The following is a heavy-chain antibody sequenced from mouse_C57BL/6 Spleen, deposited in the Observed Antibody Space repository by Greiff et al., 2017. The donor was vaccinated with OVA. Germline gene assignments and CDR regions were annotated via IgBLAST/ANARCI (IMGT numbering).Heavy chain of an antibody. Sequence: QVQLQQSGPELVKPGASVKISCKASGYAFSSSWMNWVKQRPGKGLEWIGRIYPGDGDTNCNGKVKGKATLTADKSSSTAYMQLSSLTSEDSAVYFCAGTTVVAMRWYFDVWGTGTTVTVSS. CDR3: AGTTVVAMRWYFDV. D-gene: IGHD1-1*01. CDR1: GYAFSSSW. J-gene: IGHJ1*03. CDR2: IYPGDGDT. V-gene: IGHV1-82*01.